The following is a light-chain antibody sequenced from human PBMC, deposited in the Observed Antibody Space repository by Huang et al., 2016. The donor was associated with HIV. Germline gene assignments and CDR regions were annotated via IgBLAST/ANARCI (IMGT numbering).Light chain of an antibody. CDR3: QQYNSYWT. J-gene: IGKJ1*01. V-gene: IGKV1-5*03. Sequence: DIQMTQSPSTLSASVGDRVTIPCRASQSISSWLAWYQQKPGKAPKLLIYKASNLESGVPSRFSGSGSGTEFTLTISSLQPDDFATYYCQQYNSYWTFGQGTKVEIK. CDR2: KAS. CDR1: QSISSW.